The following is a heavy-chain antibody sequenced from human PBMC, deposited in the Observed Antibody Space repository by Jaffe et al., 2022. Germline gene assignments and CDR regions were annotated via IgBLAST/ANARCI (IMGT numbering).Heavy chain of an antibody. D-gene: IGHD6-13*01. CDR2: IYYSGST. CDR3: ARAHTRTAAGTFDFDY. V-gene: IGHV4-59*01. CDR1: GGSISSYY. J-gene: IGHJ4*02. Sequence: QVQLQESGPGLVKPSETLSLTCTVSGGSISSYYWSWIRQPPGKGLEWIGYIYYSGSTNYNPSLKSRVTISVDTSKNQFSLKLSSVTAADTAVYYCARAHTRTAAGTFDFDYWGQGTLVTVSS.